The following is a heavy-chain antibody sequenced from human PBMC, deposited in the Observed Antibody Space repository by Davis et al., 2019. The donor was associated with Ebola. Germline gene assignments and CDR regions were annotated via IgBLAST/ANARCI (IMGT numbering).Heavy chain of an antibody. CDR3: ERGYCSSTSCHAAYYYYGMDV. D-gene: IGHD2-2*01. V-gene: IGHV4-61*01. Sequence: LRLSGTVSGGSVSSGSYYWSWIRQPPGKGLEWIWYIYYSGSTNYNPSLKSRVTISVDTSKNQFSLKLSSVTAAETAVYYCERGYCSSTSCHAAYYYYGMDVWGQGTTVTVSS. CDR2: IYYSGST. CDR1: GGSVSSGSYY. J-gene: IGHJ6*02.